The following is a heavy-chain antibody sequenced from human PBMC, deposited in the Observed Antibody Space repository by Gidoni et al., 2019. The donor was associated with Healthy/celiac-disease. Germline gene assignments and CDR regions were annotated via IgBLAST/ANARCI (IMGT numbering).Heavy chain of an antibody. J-gene: IGHJ4*02. D-gene: IGHD3-22*01. V-gene: IGHV2-5*02. CDR3: AHRHGVWSSSGYYFDY. CDR1: GFSLSTSGVG. Sequence: QITLKESGPTLVKPTQTLTLTCTFSGFSLSTSGVGVGWIRQPPGKALEWLALIYWDDDKRYSPSLKSRLTITKDTSKNQVVLTMTNMDPVDTATYYCAHRHGVWSSSGYYFDYWGQGTLVTVSS. CDR2: IYWDDDK.